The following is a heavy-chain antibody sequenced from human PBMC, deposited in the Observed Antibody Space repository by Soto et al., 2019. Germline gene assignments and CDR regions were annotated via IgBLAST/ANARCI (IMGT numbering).Heavy chain of an antibody. CDR3: SSGSKYEFWRGYSGHYMDV. CDR1: GYTFTSYD. Sequence: ASVKDSCKASGYTFTSYDNNWVRQATGQGLEWMGWMKPNSGNTGYTQKFQGRGTMTRNTSISTAYMELSSLRSEDTAVYYCSSGSKYEFWRGYSGHYMDVWGKGTTVTVSS. D-gene: IGHD3-3*01. CDR2: MKPNSGNT. J-gene: IGHJ6*03. V-gene: IGHV1-8*01.